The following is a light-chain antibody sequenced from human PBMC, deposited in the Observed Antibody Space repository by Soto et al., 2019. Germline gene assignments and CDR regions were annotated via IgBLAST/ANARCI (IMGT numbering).Light chain of an antibody. J-gene: IGLJ3*02. Sequence: QSALTQPRSVSGSPGQSVTISCTGTSSDVGGYNYVSWYQEQPGKAPKLMIYDVSKRPSGVPDRFSGSKSGTSASLAITGLQAEDEADYYCQSYDSSLSRVFGGGTKLTVL. V-gene: IGLV2-11*01. CDR3: QSYDSSLSRV. CDR2: DVS. CDR1: SSDVGGYNY.